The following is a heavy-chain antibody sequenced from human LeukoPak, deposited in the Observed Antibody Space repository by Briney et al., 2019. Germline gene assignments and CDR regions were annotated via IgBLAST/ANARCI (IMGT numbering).Heavy chain of an antibody. V-gene: IGHV3-23*01. CDR2: ISGSGGST. D-gene: IGHD6-19*01. CDR3: AKEKEYSSGWNDY. Sequence: PAGGSLRLSCAASGFTFSSYAMSWVRQAPGKGLEWVSAISGSGGSTYYADSVKGRFTISRDNSKNTLYLQMNSLRAEATAVYYCAKEKEYSSGWNDYWGQGTLVTVSS. CDR1: GFTFSSYA. J-gene: IGHJ4*02.